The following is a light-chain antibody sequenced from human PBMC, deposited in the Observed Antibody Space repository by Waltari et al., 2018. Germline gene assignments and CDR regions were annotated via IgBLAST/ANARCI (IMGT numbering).Light chain of an antibody. CDR3: VLYMGSAIWV. Sequence: QAVVTQEPSPSVSTVGTVTLTCGLNSGSVHNKYHPSWYQKTPGQPPRTLIYSTNTRSSGVPDRFSGSILGNKAALTITGAQADDECDYYCVLYMGSAIWVFGGGTKLTVL. V-gene: IGLV8-61*01. CDR2: STN. CDR1: SGSVHNKYH. J-gene: IGLJ3*02.